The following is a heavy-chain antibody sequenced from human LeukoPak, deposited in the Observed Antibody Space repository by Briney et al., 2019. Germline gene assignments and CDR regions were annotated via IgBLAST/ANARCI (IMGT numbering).Heavy chain of an antibody. CDR3: ARLSSSSASYFDY. Sequence: GESLKISCKGSGYSFTTYWIGWVRQMPGKGLEWMGIINPGDSDTRYSPSFQGQVTISADKSISTAYLQWSSLQASDTAMYYRARLSSSSASYFDYWAQGTLVTVSS. CDR1: GYSFTTYW. V-gene: IGHV5-51*01. J-gene: IGHJ4*02. CDR2: INPGDSDT. D-gene: IGHD6-6*01.